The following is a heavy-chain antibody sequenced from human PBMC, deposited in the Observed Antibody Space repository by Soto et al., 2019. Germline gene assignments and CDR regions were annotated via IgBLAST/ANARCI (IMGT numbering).Heavy chain of an antibody. D-gene: IGHD6-19*01. V-gene: IGHV3-23*01. CDR2: ISGRGGGA. CDR3: VRERSGSYSRGSFDF. J-gene: IGHJ3*01. CDR1: GFTFSNYA. Sequence: GGSLRLSCAVSGFTFSNYAMNWVRQAPGKGLEWVSVISGRGGGAYYADSVQGRFTISRDNSKNTLYLQMNSLRAEDTAISSCVRERSGSYSRGSFDFWGRGTMVTVSS.